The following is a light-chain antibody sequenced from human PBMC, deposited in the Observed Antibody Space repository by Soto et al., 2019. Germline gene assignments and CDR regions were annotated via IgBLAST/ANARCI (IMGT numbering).Light chain of an antibody. CDR1: SSDVGGSNL. CDR2: EGD. V-gene: IGLV2-23*01. Sequence: QSVLTQPASVSGSPGQSITISCSGTSSDVGGSNLVSWYQQHPGKAPKLIIFEGDRRPSGVSDRFSGSKSGNSASLAISGLRSEDEADYYCAAWDDSLSGYVFGTGTKVTVL. CDR3: AAWDDSLSGYV. J-gene: IGLJ1*01.